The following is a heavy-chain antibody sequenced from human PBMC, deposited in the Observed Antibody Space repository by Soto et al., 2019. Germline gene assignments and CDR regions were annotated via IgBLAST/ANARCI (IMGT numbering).Heavy chain of an antibody. D-gene: IGHD2-8*01. Sequence: GGSLRLSCAASGFTFSNAWMSWVRQAPGKGLEWVGRIKSKTDGGTTDYAAPVKGRFTISRDDSKNTLYLQMNSLKTEDTAVYYCTTDPDCTNCVCRDYWGQGTMVTVSS. J-gene: IGHJ4*02. CDR2: IKSKTDGGTT. CDR3: TTDPDCTNCVCRDY. V-gene: IGHV3-15*01. CDR1: GFTFSNAW.